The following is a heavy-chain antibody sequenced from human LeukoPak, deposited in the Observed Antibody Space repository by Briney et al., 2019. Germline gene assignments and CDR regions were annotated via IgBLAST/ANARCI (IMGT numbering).Heavy chain of an antibody. Sequence: PGGSLRLSCAASGFRFSSRWMSWARQAPGKGLEWVANIKQDGSEKYYVDSVKGRFTISRDNAQNSLHLQMNSLRAEDTAVYYCARAPRSGVMDVWGTGTTVSVSS. CDR2: IKQDGSEK. V-gene: IGHV3-7*01. D-gene: IGHD1-26*01. J-gene: IGHJ6*03. CDR1: GFRFSSRW. CDR3: ARAPRSGVMDV.